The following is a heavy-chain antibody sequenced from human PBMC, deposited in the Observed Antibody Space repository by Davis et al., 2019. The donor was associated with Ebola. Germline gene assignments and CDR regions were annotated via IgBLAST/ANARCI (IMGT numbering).Heavy chain of an antibody. CDR2: ISGSGGSP. D-gene: IGHD2-2*01. CDR1: GFTFSDHG. V-gene: IGHV3-23*01. J-gene: IGHJ6*02. CDR3: ASKYCSSTSCLQQNKYYYYGMDV. Sequence: PGGSLRLSCAASGFTFSDHGMSWVRQAPGKGLEWVSSISGSGGSPFYADSVKGRFTISKDNSRNTVSLQMNSLRGGDTAVYYCASKYCSSTSCLQQNKYYYYGMDVWGQGTTVTVSS.